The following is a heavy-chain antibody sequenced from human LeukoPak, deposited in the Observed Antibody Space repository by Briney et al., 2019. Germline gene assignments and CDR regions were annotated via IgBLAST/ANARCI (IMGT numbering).Heavy chain of an antibody. CDR2: IIPFFGTA. D-gene: IGHD3-16*02. V-gene: IGHV1-69*13. CDR1: GYTFTGYY. CDR3: ARGLSGRGDYDYVWGSYRFRGYYFDY. J-gene: IGHJ4*02. Sequence: ASVKVSCKASGYTFTGYYIHWGRQAPGQGLEWMGGIIPFFGTANYAQKFQGRVTITADESTSTAYMELSSRRSEDTAVYYCARGLSGRGDYDYVWGSYRFRGYYFDYWGQGTLVTVSS.